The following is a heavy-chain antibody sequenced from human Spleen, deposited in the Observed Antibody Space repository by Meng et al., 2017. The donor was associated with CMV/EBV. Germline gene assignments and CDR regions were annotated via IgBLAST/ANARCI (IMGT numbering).Heavy chain of an antibody. V-gene: IGHV3-7*01. J-gene: IGHJ6*02. CDR2: INQDGGEK. Sequence: LRLSCAASGFSFSSYWMSWVRQAPGKGLEWVANINQDGGEKYYVDSVKGRFTISRDNAKNSLYLQMNSLRVEDTAVYYCATARGLDVWGQGTTVTVSS. CDR1: GFSFSSYW. CDR3: ATARGLDV.